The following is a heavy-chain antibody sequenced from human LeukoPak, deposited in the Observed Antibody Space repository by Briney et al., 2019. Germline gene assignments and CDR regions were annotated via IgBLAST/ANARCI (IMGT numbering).Heavy chain of an antibody. V-gene: IGHV4-39*01. J-gene: IGHJ4*02. CDR1: GGSISSSSYY. Sequence: SETLSLTCTVSGGSISSSSYYWGWIRQPPGKGLEWIGSIYYSGSTYYNPSLKSRVTISVDTSKNQFSLKLSSVTAADTAVYYCASLTELDPYFDYWGQGTLVTVSS. CDR3: ASLTELDPYFDY. D-gene: IGHD1-1*01. CDR2: IYYSGST.